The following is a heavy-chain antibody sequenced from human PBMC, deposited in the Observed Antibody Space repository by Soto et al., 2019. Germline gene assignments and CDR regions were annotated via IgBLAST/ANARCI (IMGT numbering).Heavy chain of an antibody. D-gene: IGHD6-13*01. CDR1: GGSISSGGYP. CDR2: IYHSGST. J-gene: IGHJ5*02. Sequence: SETLSLTCAVSGGSISSGGYPWSWIRQPPGKGLEWIGYIYHSGSTYYNPSLKSRVTIPVDRSKNQFSLKLSSVTAADTAVYYCARRERAAGTDWWFDPWGQGTLVTVS. V-gene: IGHV4-30-2*01. CDR3: ARRERAAGTDWWFDP.